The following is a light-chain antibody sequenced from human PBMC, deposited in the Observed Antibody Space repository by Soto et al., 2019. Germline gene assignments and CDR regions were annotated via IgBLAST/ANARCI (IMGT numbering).Light chain of an antibody. CDR1: SSDVGSYNF. CDR3: CSYATSYTYV. Sequence: QTVLAQAPSASASPGQSVTISCTGTSSDVGSYNFVSWYQQEPGKAPKLMLYAVNKRPSGVSNRFSGSKSGNTASLTISGLQAEDEADYYCCSYATSYTYVFGSGTKVTVL. J-gene: IGLJ1*01. CDR2: AVN. V-gene: IGLV2-23*02.